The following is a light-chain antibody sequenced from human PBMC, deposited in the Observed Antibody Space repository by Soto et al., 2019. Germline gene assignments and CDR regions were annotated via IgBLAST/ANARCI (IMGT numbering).Light chain of an antibody. CDR2: GAS. CDR1: QDIGSD. CDR3: LEDYNFPLI. J-gene: IGKJ1*01. V-gene: IGKV1-6*01. Sequence: ALQMTQSPSSLSASVGDSVTITCRSSQDIGSDLGWYQQKPGKAPKLLVYGASTLQSGVPSRFSGSGSGTDFTLTINNLQAEDFATYYCLEDYNFPLIFGQGTKVEI.